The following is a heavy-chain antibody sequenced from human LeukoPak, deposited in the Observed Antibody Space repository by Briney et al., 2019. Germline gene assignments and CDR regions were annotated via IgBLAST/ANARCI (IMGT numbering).Heavy chain of an antibody. CDR3: ARGRNSSDYGMDV. Sequence: SETLSLTCAVYGGSFSSYYWSWIRQPPGNGLEWIGEINHSGNTNYNPSLKSRVTISVDTSKNQFSLKLSSVTAADTAVYYCARGRNSSDYGMDVWGQGTTVTVSS. D-gene: IGHD6-25*01. CDR1: GGSFSSYY. J-gene: IGHJ6*02. CDR2: INHSGNT. V-gene: IGHV4-34*01.